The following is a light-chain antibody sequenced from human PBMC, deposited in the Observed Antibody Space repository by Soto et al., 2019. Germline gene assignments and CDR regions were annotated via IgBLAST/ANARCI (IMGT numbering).Light chain of an antibody. CDR2: DVT. J-gene: IGLJ2*01. CDR1: SSDVGAYNY. Sequence: QSVLTQPASVSGSPGQSITISCTGTSSDVGAYNYVCWYQQHPGNAPRLILDDVTNRPSGVSNRFSGSKSGNTASLSISGLQAEDEADYYCSSYTTSGTVVFGGGTKLTVL. CDR3: SSYTTSGTVV. V-gene: IGLV2-14*03.